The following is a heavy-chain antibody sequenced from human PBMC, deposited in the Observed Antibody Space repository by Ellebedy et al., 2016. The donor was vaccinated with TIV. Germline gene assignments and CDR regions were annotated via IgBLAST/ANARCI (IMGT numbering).Heavy chain of an antibody. CDR3: ARGAGGYSGYDWAAY. Sequence: SETLSLXXTVSGGSISSSSYYWGWIRQPPGKGLEWIGEINHSGSTNYNPSLKSRVTISVDTSKNQFSLKLSSVTAADTAVYYCARGAGGYSGYDWAAYWGQGTLVTVSS. D-gene: IGHD5-12*01. CDR1: GGSISSSSYY. CDR2: INHSGST. V-gene: IGHV4-39*07. J-gene: IGHJ4*02.